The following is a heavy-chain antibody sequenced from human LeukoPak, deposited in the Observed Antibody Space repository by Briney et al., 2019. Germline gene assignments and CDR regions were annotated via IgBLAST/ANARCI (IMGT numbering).Heavy chain of an antibody. Sequence: EASVKVSCKASGGTFSSYAISWVRQAPGQGLEWMGGIIPILGTANYAQKFQGRVTITADESTSTAYMELSSLRSEDTAVYYCCTMVRGVIKRPYPDDYWGQGTLVTVSS. CDR2: IIPILGTA. CDR1: GGTFSSYA. J-gene: IGHJ4*02. CDR3: CTMVRGVIKRPYPDDY. V-gene: IGHV1-69*13. D-gene: IGHD3-10*01.